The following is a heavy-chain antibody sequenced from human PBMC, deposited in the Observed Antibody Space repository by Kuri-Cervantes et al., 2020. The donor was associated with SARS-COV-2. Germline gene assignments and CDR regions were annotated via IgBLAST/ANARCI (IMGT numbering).Heavy chain of an antibody. J-gene: IGHJ3*02. V-gene: IGHV4-39*01. D-gene: IGHD6-6*01. CDR3: AGEYSSFAMDAFDI. CDR2: IYYSGST. CDR1: GGSISSSSYY. Sequence: GSLRLSCTVSGGSISSSSYYWGWIRQPPGKGLEWIGSIYYSGSTYYNPSLKSRVTISVDTSKNQFSLKLSSVTAADTAVYYCAGEYSSFAMDAFDIWGQGTTVTVSS.